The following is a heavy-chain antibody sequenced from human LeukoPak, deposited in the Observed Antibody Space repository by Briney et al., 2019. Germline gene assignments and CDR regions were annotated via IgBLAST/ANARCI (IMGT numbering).Heavy chain of an antibody. D-gene: IGHD6-13*01. CDR2: IIPIFGTA. J-gene: IGHJ4*02. CDR1: GGTFSSYA. V-gene: IGHV1-69*06. CDR3: ARVSAAAAGAFDY. Sequence: ASVKVSCKASGGTFSSYAISWVRQAPGQGLEWVGGIIPIFGTANYAQKFQGRVTITADKSTSTAYMELSSLRSEDAAVYYCARVSAAAAGAFDYWGQGTLVTVSS.